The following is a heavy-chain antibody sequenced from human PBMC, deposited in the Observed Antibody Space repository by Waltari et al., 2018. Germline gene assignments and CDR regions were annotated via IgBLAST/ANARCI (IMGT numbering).Heavy chain of an antibody. V-gene: IGHV5-51*01. D-gene: IGHD6-6*01. Sequence: EVQLVQSGAEVKKPGESLKISCQGSGYSFTSYWIGWVRQMPGKGLEWMGIIYPGDSGTRYSPSFQGQVTISADKSISTAYLQWSSLKASDTAMYYCARASGIAARPYGMDVWGQGTTVTVSS. CDR1: GYSFTSYW. CDR3: ARASGIAARPYGMDV. CDR2: IYPGDSGT. J-gene: IGHJ6*02.